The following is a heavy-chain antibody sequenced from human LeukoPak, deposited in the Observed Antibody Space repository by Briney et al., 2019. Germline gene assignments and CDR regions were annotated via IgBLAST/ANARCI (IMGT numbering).Heavy chain of an antibody. D-gene: IGHD1-7*01. V-gene: IGHV3-11*01. CDR1: GFTFSDYY. CDR2: IGRSGITI. CDR3: ARGSRKDGTMDFDY. Sequence: PGGSLRLSCAVSGFTFSDYYMSRIRQAPGKGLEWVSYIGRSGITIYYADSVKGRFTVSRDNAKNSLYLQVNSLRAEDTAVYFCARGSRKDGTMDFDYWGQGTLVTVSS. J-gene: IGHJ4*02.